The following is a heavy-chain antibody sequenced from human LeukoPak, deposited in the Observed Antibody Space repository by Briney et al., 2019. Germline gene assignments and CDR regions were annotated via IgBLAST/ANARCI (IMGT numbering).Heavy chain of an antibody. CDR3: ARDRGVVVVAATIDY. Sequence: ASVKVSCKVSGYTLTELSMHWVRQAPGKGLEWMGGFDPEDGETIYAQKFQGRVTMTTDTSTSTAYMELRSLRSDDTAVYYCARDRGVVVVAATIDYWGQGTLVTVSS. CDR2: FDPEDGET. D-gene: IGHD2-15*01. J-gene: IGHJ4*02. V-gene: IGHV1-24*01. CDR1: GYTLTELS.